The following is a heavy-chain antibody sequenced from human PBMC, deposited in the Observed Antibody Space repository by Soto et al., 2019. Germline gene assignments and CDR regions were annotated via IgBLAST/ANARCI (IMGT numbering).Heavy chain of an antibody. CDR3: AKSYHLVGTSYFDC. J-gene: IGHJ4*02. CDR1: GFTFSSYS. D-gene: IGHD1-26*01. CDR2: ISSSSSTI. V-gene: IGHV3-48*01. Sequence: PGGSLRLSCAASGFTFSSYSMNWVRQAPGKGLEWVSYISSSSSTIYYADSVKGRFTISRDNSKNTLYLQMNSLRAEDTAVYYCAKSYHLVGTSYFDCWGQGTLVTVSS.